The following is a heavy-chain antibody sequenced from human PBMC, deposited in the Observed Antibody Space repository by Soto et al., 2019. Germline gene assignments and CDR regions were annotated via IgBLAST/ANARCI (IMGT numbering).Heavy chain of an antibody. Sequence: PYETLSLTCAVSGGSISSGGYSWSWIRQPPGKGLEWIGYIYQSGSTYYNPSLKSRVTISVDRSKNQFSLKLSSVTAADTAVYYCARGPYVMIFGYGMDVWGQGTTVTVSS. V-gene: IGHV4-30-2*01. CDR3: ARGPYVMIFGYGMDV. CDR1: GGSISSGGYS. J-gene: IGHJ6*02. CDR2: IYQSGST. D-gene: IGHD3-3*01.